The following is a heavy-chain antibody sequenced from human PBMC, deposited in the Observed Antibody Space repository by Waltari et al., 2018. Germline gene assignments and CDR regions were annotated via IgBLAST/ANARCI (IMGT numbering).Heavy chain of an antibody. Sequence: VQLPESGPGLVKPSGTLSLTCAVSGGSISSSTWGTGVRQPPGKGLEWIGEIYHSESTNYNPSLKSRVTISVDKSKNQFSLKLSSVTAADTAVYYCAREGGSIASSSWTWGQGTLVTVSS. J-gene: IGHJ5*02. D-gene: IGHD6-13*01. CDR2: IYHSEST. V-gene: IGHV4-4*02. CDR3: AREGGSIASSSWT. CDR1: GGSISSSTW.